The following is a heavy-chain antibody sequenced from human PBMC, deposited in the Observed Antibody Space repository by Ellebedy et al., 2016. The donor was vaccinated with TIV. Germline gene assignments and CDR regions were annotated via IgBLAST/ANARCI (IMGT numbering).Heavy chain of an antibody. Sequence: ASVKVSCKASGGTFSSYAISWVRQAPGQGLEWMGGIIPIFGTANYAQKFQGRVTITADESTSTVYMELSSLRSEDTAVYYCARDLMMGPSDYWGQGTLVTVSS. V-gene: IGHV1-69*13. CDR2: IIPIFGTA. D-gene: IGHD3-16*01. CDR1: GGTFSSYA. CDR3: ARDLMMGPSDY. J-gene: IGHJ4*02.